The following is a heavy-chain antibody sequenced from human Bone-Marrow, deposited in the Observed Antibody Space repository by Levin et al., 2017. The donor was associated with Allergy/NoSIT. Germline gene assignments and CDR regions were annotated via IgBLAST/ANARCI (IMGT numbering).Heavy chain of an antibody. J-gene: IGHJ4*02. CDR3: AKDYYDSSAY. CDR1: GFTFSSYA. CDR2: ISGSGGST. V-gene: IGHV3-23*01. D-gene: IGHD3-22*01. Sequence: GESLKISCAASGFTFSSYAMSWVRQAPGKGLEWVSAISGSGGSTYYADSVKGRFTISRDNSKNTLYLQMNSLRAEDTAVYYCAKDYYDSSAYWGQGTLVTVSS.